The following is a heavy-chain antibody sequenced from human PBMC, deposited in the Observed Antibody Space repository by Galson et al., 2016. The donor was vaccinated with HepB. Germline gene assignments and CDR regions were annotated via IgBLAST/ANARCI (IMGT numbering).Heavy chain of an antibody. CDR3: ARDSPGNSFFDY. D-gene: IGHD4-23*01. V-gene: IGHV6-1*01. CDR2: TYYRSQWYY. Sequence: CAISGDSVSSYTVVWNWIRQSPSRGLEWLGRTYYRSQWYYHYAESVKGRITIYPDTSKNHFTLRLTSVTPEDTALYYCARDSPGNSFFDYWSQGTLVTVSS. CDR1: GDSVSSYTVV. J-gene: IGHJ4*02.